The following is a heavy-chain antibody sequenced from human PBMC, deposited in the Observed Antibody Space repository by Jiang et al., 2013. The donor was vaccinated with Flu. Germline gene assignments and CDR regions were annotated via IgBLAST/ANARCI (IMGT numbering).Heavy chain of an antibody. D-gene: IGHD5-18*01. CDR2: INPSGGST. J-gene: IGHJ4*02. V-gene: IGHV1-46*01. Sequence: RQAPGQGLEWMGIINPSGGSTSYAQKFQGRVTMTRDTSTSTVYMELSSLRSEDTAVYYCARDPVGYSYGYVIGYFDYWGQGTLVTVSS. CDR3: ARDPVGYSYGYVIGYFDY.